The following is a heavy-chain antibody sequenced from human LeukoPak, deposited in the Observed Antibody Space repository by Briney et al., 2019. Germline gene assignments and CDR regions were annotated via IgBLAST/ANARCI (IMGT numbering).Heavy chain of an antibody. CDR2: IYYSGST. D-gene: IGHD6-13*01. J-gene: IGHJ4*02. V-gene: IGHV4-39*07. CDR1: GGSISSSSYY. CDR3: ARDESEQQLLDY. Sequence: SETLSLTCTVSGGSISSSSYYWGWIRQPPGKGLEWIGSIYYSGSTYYNPSLKSRVTISVDTSKNQFSLKLSSVTAADTAVYYCARDESEQQLLDYWGQGTLVTVSS.